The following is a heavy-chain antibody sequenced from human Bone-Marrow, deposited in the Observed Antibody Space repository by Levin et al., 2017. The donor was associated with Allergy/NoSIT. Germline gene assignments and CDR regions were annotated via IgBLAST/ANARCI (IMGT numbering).Heavy chain of an antibody. CDR2: IYYSGST. CDR1: GGSISSSSYY. CDR3: ARRLSSSSRAFDS. Sequence: SQTLSLTCTVSGGSISSSSYYWGWIRQPPGKGLEWIGSIYYSGSTYYNPSLKSRVTISVDTSKNQFSLKLSSVTAADTAVYYCARRLSSSSRAFDSWGQGTMVTVSS. J-gene: IGHJ3*02. V-gene: IGHV4-39*01. D-gene: IGHD6-6*01.